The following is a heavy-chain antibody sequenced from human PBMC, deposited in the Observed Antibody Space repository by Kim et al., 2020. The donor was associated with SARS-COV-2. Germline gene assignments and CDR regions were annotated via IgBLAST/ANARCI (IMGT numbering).Heavy chain of an antibody. Sequence: GGSLRLSCAASGFTFSDYDMSWIRQAPGKGLEWVSDISSSGSSIYYADSVKGRFTISRDNAKNSLYLQMNSLRAEDTAVYYCAREPRAAAPPWFDPWGQGTLVTVSS. CDR2: ISSSGSSI. J-gene: IGHJ5*02. CDR3: AREPRAAAPPWFDP. D-gene: IGHD6-13*01. V-gene: IGHV3-11*01. CDR1: GFTFSDYD.